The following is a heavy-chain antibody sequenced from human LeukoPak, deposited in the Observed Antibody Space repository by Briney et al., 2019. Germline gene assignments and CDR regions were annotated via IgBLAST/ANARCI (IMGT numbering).Heavy chain of an antibody. Sequence: GGSLRLSCAASGFTFDDYAMHWVRQAPGKGLEWVSGINWNGGSTGYADSVKGRFTISRDNAKNSLYLQMNSLRAEDTALYYCARGIVGATTTLFDYWGQGTLVTVSS. D-gene: IGHD1-26*01. CDR1: GFTFDDYA. J-gene: IGHJ4*02. V-gene: IGHV3-20*04. CDR3: ARGIVGATTTLFDY. CDR2: INWNGGST.